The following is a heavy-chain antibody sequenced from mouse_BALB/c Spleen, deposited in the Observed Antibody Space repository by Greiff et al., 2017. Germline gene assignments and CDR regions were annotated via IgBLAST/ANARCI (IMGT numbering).Heavy chain of an antibody. CDR1: GFNIKDTY. CDR2: IDPANGNT. Sequence: EVQLQQSGAELVKPGASVKLSCTASGFNIKDTYMHWVKQRPEQGLEWILRIDPANGNTKYDPKFQGKATITADTSSNTAYLQLSSLTSEDTAVYYCARDYGSSYGYWGQGTTLTVSS. V-gene: IGHV14-3*02. J-gene: IGHJ2*01. D-gene: IGHD1-1*01. CDR3: ARDYGSSYGY.